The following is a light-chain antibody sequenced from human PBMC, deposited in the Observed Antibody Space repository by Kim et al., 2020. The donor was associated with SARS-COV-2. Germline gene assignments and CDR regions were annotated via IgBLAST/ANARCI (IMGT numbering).Light chain of an antibody. CDR3: QQYNNWPQIT. J-gene: IGKJ2*01. V-gene: IGKV3-15*01. Sequence: VSTGERATLSCRASHSFSTNIVWYQQKPGQAPGLLIYDASTRATGTPARFSGSGSGTEFTLTISRLQSEDLAVYYCQQYNNWPQITFGQGTKLEI. CDR1: HSFSTN. CDR2: DAS.